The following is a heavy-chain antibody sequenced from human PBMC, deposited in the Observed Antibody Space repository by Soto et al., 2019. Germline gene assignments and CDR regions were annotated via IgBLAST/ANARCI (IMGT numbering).Heavy chain of an antibody. Sequence: ASVKVSCKASGFTFSGYYMHWVRQAPGQGLEWMGWINPNSGGTNYAEKFQGRVTMTRDTSINTAYMELSRLRSDDTALYYCVRDSFLAAMDFWGQGTLVTVSS. D-gene: IGHD2-2*01. CDR2: INPNSGGT. J-gene: IGHJ4*02. CDR1: GFTFSGYY. CDR3: VRDSFLAAMDF. V-gene: IGHV1-2*02.